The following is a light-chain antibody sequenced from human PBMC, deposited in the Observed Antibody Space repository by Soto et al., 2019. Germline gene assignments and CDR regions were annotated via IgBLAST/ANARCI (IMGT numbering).Light chain of an antibody. Sequence: AIQMTQSPSSLFASVGDRVTMTCRASQGIRKDLAWYQQKPGKAPKLLIYATSSLQSGVPSRFSGSGSGRDFTLTISSLQPEDFATYYCLQDYNYPRTFGQGTKVEIK. CDR1: QGIRKD. V-gene: IGKV1-6*02. J-gene: IGKJ1*01. CDR2: ATS. CDR3: LQDYNYPRT.